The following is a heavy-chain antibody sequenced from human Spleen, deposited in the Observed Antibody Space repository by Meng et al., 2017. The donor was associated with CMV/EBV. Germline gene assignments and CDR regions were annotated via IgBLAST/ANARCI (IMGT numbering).Heavy chain of an antibody. Sequence: KTSGFNFYGFYIPWVRRAPGQGLEWMGRITPKNGDPKYAQRFEGRVSMTTDTSITTVYMELRSLRSDDTAFYYCTRRPLGSTRPFDYWGQGTLVTVSS. V-gene: IGHV1-2*06. CDR2: ITPKNGDP. CDR1: GFNFYGFY. D-gene: IGHD1-26*01. J-gene: IGHJ4*02. CDR3: TRRPLGSTRPFDY.